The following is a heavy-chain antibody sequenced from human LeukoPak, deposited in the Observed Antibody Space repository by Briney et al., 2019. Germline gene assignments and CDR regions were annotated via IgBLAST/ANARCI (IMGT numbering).Heavy chain of an antibody. CDR3: TRGGGPGSARYTYGPRVSGYFDL. Sequence: PSETLSLTCAVYGGSFSGYSWSWIRQPPGKGLEWIGEIHHSENTYYNPSLESRVTISQDTSKNQFSLRLNSVTAADTAVYYCTRGGGPGSARYTYGPRVSGYFDLWGRGTLVTVSS. CDR2: IHHSENT. J-gene: IGHJ2*01. D-gene: IGHD5-18*01. V-gene: IGHV4-34*01. CDR1: GGSFSGYS.